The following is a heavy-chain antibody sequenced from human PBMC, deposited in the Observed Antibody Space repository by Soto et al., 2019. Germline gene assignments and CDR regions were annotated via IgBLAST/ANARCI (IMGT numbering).Heavy chain of an antibody. Sequence: SVKVSCKASGFTFTSSAVQWVRQARGQRLEWIGWIVVGSGNTNYAQKFQEGVTITRDMSTSTAYMELSSLRSEDTAVYYCAADPADYGGNSFDYWGQGTLVTVSS. CDR1: GFTFTSSA. D-gene: IGHD4-17*01. V-gene: IGHV1-58*01. CDR2: IVVGSGNT. J-gene: IGHJ4*02. CDR3: AADPADYGGNSFDY.